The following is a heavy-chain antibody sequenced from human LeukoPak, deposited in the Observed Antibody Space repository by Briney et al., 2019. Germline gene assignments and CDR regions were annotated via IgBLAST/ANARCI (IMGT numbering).Heavy chain of an antibody. CDR1: GFTFSSYG. CDR3: AKEESSGWYNSKVNAFDI. Sequence: GGSLRLSCAATGFTFSSYGMHWVRQAPGKGLEWVAFIRYDGSNKYYADSVKGRFTISRDNSKNTLYLQMNSLRAEDTAVYYCAKEESSGWYNSKVNAFDIWGQGTMVTVSS. CDR2: IRYDGSNK. D-gene: IGHD6-19*01. V-gene: IGHV3-30*02. J-gene: IGHJ3*02.